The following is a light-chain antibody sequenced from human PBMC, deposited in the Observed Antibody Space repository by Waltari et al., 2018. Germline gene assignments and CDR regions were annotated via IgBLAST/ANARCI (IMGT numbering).Light chain of an antibody. CDR3: CSYAGGGSWV. CDR2: KIS. Sequence: QSALTQPASVSGSPGQSITISCTGTSSDVGNYNLVSWFRQHPGQAPKLVVYKISRRPSGVPDRFSGSTSGNTASLTISGLHLEDEADYYCCSYAGGGSWVFGGGTKLTVL. CDR1: SSDVGNYNL. J-gene: IGLJ3*02. V-gene: IGLV2-23*02.